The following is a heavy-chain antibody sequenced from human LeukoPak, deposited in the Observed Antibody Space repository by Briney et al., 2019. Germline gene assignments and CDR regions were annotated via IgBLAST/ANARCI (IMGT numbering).Heavy chain of an antibody. CDR1: GGSVSSGSYY. CDR3: VGLGVWGSYRYSLFDY. V-gene: IGHV4-61*01. J-gene: IGHJ4*02. D-gene: IGHD3-16*02. Sequence: KPSETLSLTCTVSGGSVSSGSYYWSWIRQPPGKGLEWIGYIYYSGSTNYNPSLKSRVTISVDTSKNQFSLKLSSVTAADTAVYYCVGLGVWGSYRYSLFDYWGQGTLVTVSS. CDR2: IYYSGST.